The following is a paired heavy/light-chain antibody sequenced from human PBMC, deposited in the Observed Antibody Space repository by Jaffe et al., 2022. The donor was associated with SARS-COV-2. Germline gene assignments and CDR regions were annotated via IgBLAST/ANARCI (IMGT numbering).Heavy chain of an antibody. CDR1: GFTFSHYG. CDR2: IWYDGNKK. D-gene: IGHD6-25*01. V-gene: IGHV3-33*01. J-gene: IGHJ5*02. CDR3: ARWGIDAATIVLDR. Sequence: QVQLVESGGGVVHPGGSLRISCAASGFTFSHYGMNWVRQVPGEGLEWLAVIWYDGNKKLYADSVRGRFTVSRDNSKSMVYMEMNSLRAEDTAVYYCARWGIDAATIVLDRWGQGTLVTVSS.
Light chain of an antibody. CDR1: HTVGTK. Sequence: EIMMTQSPATLSVSPGESATLSCRASHTVGTKLGWYQQKPGQAPRLLIYDASTRDTGIPARFSGSGSGAEFTLTISSLQSEDFAVYYCQQYNDWPLTFGGGTKVEIK. CDR3: QQYNDWPLT. CDR2: DAS. J-gene: IGKJ4*01. V-gene: IGKV3-15*01.